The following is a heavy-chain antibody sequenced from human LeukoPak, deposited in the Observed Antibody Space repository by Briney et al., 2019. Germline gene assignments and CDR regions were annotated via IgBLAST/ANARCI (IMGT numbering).Heavy chain of an antibody. CDR1: GYTFTSYD. D-gene: IGHD5/OR15-5a*01. CDR3: ARNVSVMDS. CDR2: MNPNSGNT. Sequence: ASVKVSCKASGYTFTSYDINWVRQATGQGLEWMGWMNPNSGNTGYAQKFQGRVTMTRDTSTSTVYMELSSLRFEDTAFYYCARNVSVMDSWGQGTLVTVSS. V-gene: IGHV1-8*02. J-gene: IGHJ4*02.